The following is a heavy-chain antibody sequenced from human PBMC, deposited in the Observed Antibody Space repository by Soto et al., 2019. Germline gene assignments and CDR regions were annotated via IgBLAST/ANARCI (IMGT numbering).Heavy chain of an antibody. CDR1: GYTITACY. CDR2: IDPNSGAT. V-gene: IGHV1-2*04. CDR3: ARGGGTIFAPLP. J-gene: IGHJ5*02. Sequence: ASVKVTCKAFGYTITACYIHWVGQAAGQGLEWMAYIDPNSGATKYAQKFQGLATLTRDTSIRTAYMELTSLRSDDTAVYYCARGGGTIFAPLPWGQGTLVTVSS. D-gene: IGHD1-1*01.